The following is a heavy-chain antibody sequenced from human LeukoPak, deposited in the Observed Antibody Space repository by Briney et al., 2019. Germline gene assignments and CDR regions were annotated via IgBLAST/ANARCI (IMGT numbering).Heavy chain of an antibody. J-gene: IGHJ5*02. D-gene: IGHD6-6*01. CDR1: GGSFSGYY. Sequence: KPSETLSLTCAVYGGSFSGYYWNWIRQPPGKGLEWMGEINHSGSTNYNPSLKSRVTISVDTSKNQFSLKLSSVTAADTAVYYCARHRIAARLTRIYWFDPWGQGTLVTVSS. V-gene: IGHV4-34*01. CDR3: ARHRIAARLTRIYWFDP. CDR2: INHSGST.